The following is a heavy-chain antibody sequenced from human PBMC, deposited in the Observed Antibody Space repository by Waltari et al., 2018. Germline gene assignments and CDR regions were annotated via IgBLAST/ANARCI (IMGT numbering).Heavy chain of an antibody. J-gene: IGHJ4*02. CDR3: ASVDSSAFSRSFDY. D-gene: IGHD3-22*01. Sequence: QLVESGGGLVKPGGSLSLSCAASGFAFRSYHMNWVRQAPGKGLEWVSSISSSSTYIYYADSVKGRFTVSRDNAKNALFLQMSSLRVEDTAVYYCASVDSSAFSRSFDYWGLGTLVTVSS. CDR1: GFAFRSYH. V-gene: IGHV3-21*02. CDR2: ISSSSTYI.